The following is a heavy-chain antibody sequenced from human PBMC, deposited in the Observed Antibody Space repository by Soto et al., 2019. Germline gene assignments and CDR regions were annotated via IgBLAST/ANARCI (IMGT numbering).Heavy chain of an antibody. CDR1: GGSVSSGSYY. CDR3: ASGESIAAAQDY. D-gene: IGHD6-6*01. J-gene: IGHJ4*02. V-gene: IGHV4-61*01. CDR2: IYYSGST. Sequence: QVQLQESGPGLVKPSETLSLTCTVSGGSVSSGSYYWSWIRQPPGKGLEWIGYIYYSGSTNYNPSLKSRVTISVDTSKTQFSLKRSSVTAADTAVYYCASGESIAAAQDYWGQGTLVTVSS.